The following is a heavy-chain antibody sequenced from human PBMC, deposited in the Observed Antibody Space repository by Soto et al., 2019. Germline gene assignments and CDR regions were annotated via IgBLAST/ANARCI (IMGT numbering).Heavy chain of an antibody. J-gene: IGHJ4*02. D-gene: IGHD6-19*01. CDR3: ARGHYSSGWPIDH. CDR1: GDSFSDYY. V-gene: IGHV4-59*01. Sequence: LSETLSLTCTVSGDSFSDYYWNWIRQVPGKGLEWIGFVFHSATTSYNPSLKTRVAISDDTSKKQFSLRLTSVSAADTAIYYCARGHYSSGWPIDHWGQGILVTVSS. CDR2: VFHSATT.